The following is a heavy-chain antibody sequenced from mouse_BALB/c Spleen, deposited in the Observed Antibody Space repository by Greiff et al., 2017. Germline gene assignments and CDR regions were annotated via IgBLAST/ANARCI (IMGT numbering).Heavy chain of an antibody. V-gene: IGHV3-6*02. CDR3: ARGWGNYYAMDY. Sequence: EVQLQESGPGLVKPSQSLSLTCSVTGYSITSGYYWNWIRQFPGNKLEWMGYISYDGSNNYNPSLKNRISITRDTSKNQFFLKLNSVTTEDTATYYCARGWGNYYAMDYWGQGTSVTVSS. D-gene: IGHD2-1*01. CDR1: GYSITSGYY. J-gene: IGHJ4*01. CDR2: ISYDGSN.